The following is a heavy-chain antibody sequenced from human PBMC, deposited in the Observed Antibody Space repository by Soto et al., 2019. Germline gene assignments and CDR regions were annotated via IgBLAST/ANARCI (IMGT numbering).Heavy chain of an antibody. CDR1: GFTYSSYA. CDR3: AKRAWGYFYFDY. V-gene: IGHV3-23*01. J-gene: IGHJ4*02. D-gene: IGHD1-26*01. CDR2: ISGSGGST. Sequence: EVQLLESGGGLVQPGGSLRLSCAASGFTYSSYAMSWVRQAPGKGLEWVSVISGSGGSTYYADSVKGRFTISRDNSKNTLYLQMNSLRAEDTAVYYCAKRAWGYFYFDYWGQGTLVTVSS.